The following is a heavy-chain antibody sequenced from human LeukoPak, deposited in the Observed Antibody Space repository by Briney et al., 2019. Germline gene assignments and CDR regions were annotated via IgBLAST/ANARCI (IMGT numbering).Heavy chain of an antibody. Sequence: ASVKVSCKASGYTFTSYYMHSVRQAPGHRLEWTGIINPSGGSTSYAQKFQGRVTMTRDTSTSTVYMELSSLRSEDTAVYYCAREVSAMVIFFDYWGQGTLVTVSS. CDR1: GYTFTSYY. CDR2: INPSGGST. D-gene: IGHD5-18*01. J-gene: IGHJ4*02. V-gene: IGHV1-46*01. CDR3: AREVSAMVIFFDY.